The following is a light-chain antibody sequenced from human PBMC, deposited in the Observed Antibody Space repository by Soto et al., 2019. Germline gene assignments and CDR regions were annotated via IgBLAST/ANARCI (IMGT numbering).Light chain of an antibody. Sequence: IQLTQSPSSLSASVGDRVTITCRASQGISSYLAWYQQKPGKAPDLLIYAASRLRSGVPSRFSGSGSGTDFTLTISGLQPEDFATYYCQQSYSAPPETFGQGTKVDIK. J-gene: IGKJ1*01. CDR2: AAS. CDR1: QGISSY. CDR3: QQSYSAPPET. V-gene: IGKV1-39*01.